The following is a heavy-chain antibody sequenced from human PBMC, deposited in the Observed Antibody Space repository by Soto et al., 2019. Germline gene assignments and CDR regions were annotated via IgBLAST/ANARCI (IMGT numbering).Heavy chain of an antibody. Sequence: QVLLVQSGAEVKKPGSSVKVSCQAAGGSFSSYMVSWVRQAPGQGLDYMGGIMPVFGTPTYTEKVQGRVTITADESTGTAYLELTSLKSDDTAVYYCARGATANYMGGAAFAIWGQGTMVTVSS. CDR1: GGSFSSYM. V-gene: IGHV1-69*01. J-gene: IGHJ3*02. CDR3: ARGATANYMGGAAFAI. D-gene: IGHD4-4*01. CDR2: IMPVFGTP.